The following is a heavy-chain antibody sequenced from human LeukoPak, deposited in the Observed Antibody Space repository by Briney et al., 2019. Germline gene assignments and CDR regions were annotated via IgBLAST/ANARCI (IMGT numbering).Heavy chain of an antibody. J-gene: IGHJ4*02. Sequence: GGSLRLSCAASGFIFSNYGMHWVRQAPGKGLEWVAVISYDGSKKYYADSVKGRFTISRDNSKNTLYLQMSSLTTDDTAVYYCAKIEGSSSYYFDYWGQGALVTVS. CDR2: ISYDGSKK. CDR3: AKIEGSSSYYFDY. CDR1: GFIFSNYG. V-gene: IGHV3-30*18. D-gene: IGHD6-6*01.